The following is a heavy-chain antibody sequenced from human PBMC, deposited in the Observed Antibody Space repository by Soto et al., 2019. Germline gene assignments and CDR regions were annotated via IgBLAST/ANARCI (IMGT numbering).Heavy chain of an antibody. Sequence: LRLSCAASGFTFSSYSMNWVRQAPGKGLEWVSSISSSSSYIYYADSVKGRFTISRDNAKNSLCLQMNSLRAEDTAVYYCARGGIAAPSSYYYYGMDVWGQGTTVTV. V-gene: IGHV3-21*01. CDR2: ISSSSSYI. J-gene: IGHJ6*02. CDR3: ARGGIAAPSSYYYYGMDV. D-gene: IGHD6-6*01. CDR1: GFTFSSYS.